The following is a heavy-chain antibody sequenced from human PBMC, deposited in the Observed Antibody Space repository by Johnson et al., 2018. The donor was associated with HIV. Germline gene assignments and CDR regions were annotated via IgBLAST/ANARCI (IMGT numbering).Heavy chain of an antibody. D-gene: IGHD4-17*01. CDR3: ARRTVTALFDI. V-gene: IGHV3-20*04. CDR2: INWNGGTT. J-gene: IGHJ3*02. Sequence: VQLVESGGGVVQPGRSLRLSCAASGFTFSRYDMTWVRQGPGKGLEWVSHINWNGGTTGYADSVMGRFTISRDNAKHSLYLQMNSLRAEDTAVYYCARRTVTALFDIWGQGTLVTVSS. CDR1: GFTFSRYD.